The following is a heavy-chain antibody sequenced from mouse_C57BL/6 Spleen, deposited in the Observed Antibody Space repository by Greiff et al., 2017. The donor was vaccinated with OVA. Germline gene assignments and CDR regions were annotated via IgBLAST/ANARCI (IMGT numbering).Heavy chain of an antibody. V-gene: IGHV1-53*01. J-gene: IGHJ1*03. CDR1: GYTFTSYW. CDR3: ARRDYSNYRYFDV. D-gene: IGHD2-5*01. Sequence: QVQLQQPGTELVKPGASVKLSCKASGYTFTSYWMHWVKQRPGHGLEWIGNINPSNGGTNYNEKFKCKATLTVDKSSSTAYMQLSSLTSEDSAVYDCARRDYSNYRYFDVWGTGTTVTVSS. CDR2: INPSNGGT.